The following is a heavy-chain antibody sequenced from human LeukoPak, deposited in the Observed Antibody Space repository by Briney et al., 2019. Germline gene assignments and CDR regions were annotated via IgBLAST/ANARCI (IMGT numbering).Heavy chain of an antibody. J-gene: IGHJ4*02. V-gene: IGHV3-30*02. CDR3: AKDWGYMALIFDY. CDR2: IRYDGSNK. Sequence: QPGGSLRLSCAASGFTFSSCGMHWVRQAPGKGLEWVAFIRYDGSNKYYADSVKGRFTISRDNSKNTLYLQMNSLRAEDTAVYYCAKDWGYMALIFDYWGQGTLVTVSS. D-gene: IGHD4/OR15-4a*01. CDR1: GFTFSSCG.